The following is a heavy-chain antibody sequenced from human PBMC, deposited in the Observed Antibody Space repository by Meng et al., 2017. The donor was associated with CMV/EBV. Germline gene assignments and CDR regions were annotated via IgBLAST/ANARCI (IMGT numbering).Heavy chain of an antibody. J-gene: IGHJ4*02. CDR2: ISSSGTYI. V-gene: IGHV3-21*01. D-gene: IGHD2-2*01. CDR3: ARGSRYEYQLPYYFDY. Sequence: GGSLRLSCAASGFTFSSYSMNWVRQAPGKGLEWVSSISSSGTYIYYADSVKGRFTISRDNAQNSLYLQMNSLRAEDTAVYYCARGSRYEYQLPYYFDYWGQGTLVTVSS. CDR1: GFTFSSYS.